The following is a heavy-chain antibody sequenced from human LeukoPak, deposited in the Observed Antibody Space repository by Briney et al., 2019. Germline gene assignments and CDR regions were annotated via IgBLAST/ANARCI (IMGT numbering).Heavy chain of an antibody. J-gene: IGHJ4*02. CDR3: ARVTYYDFWSGSPAFDY. Sequence: GASVKVSCKASGGTFSSYAISWVRQAPGQGLEWMGWINPNSGGTNYAQKFQGRVTMTRDTSISTAYMELSRLRSDDTAVYYCARVTYYDFWSGSPAFDYWGQGTLVTVSS. D-gene: IGHD3-3*01. CDR2: INPNSGGT. V-gene: IGHV1-2*02. CDR1: GGTFSSYA.